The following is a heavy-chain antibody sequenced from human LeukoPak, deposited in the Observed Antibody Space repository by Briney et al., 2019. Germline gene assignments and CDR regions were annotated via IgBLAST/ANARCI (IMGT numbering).Heavy chain of an antibody. CDR1: GVTLSSSG. Sequence: GGSLRLSCAASGVTLSSSGMTWVRQAPGKGLEWVSVISGSGGSTYYADSVKGRFTISRDNSKNTLYLPMNSLRAEDTAVYYCAKARDGSNFGAFDIWGQGTMVTVSS. D-gene: IGHD5-24*01. CDR3: AKARDGSNFGAFDI. CDR2: ISGSGGST. J-gene: IGHJ3*02. V-gene: IGHV3-23*01.